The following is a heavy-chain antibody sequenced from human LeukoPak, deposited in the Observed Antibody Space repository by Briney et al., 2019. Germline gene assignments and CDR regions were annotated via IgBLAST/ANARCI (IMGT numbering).Heavy chain of an antibody. V-gene: IGHV4-39*07. CDR1: GGSISSSTYY. CDR2: RYYSEST. Sequence: PSETLSLTCTVSGGSISSSTYYWGWIRQPPGKGLEWVGSRYYSESTYYNPSLKSRVTILEDTSKMQFSLKLSSVTAADTAVYYCARAGGETQLLWFGEPGGFDIWGQGTMVTVSS. D-gene: IGHD3-10*01. J-gene: IGHJ3*02. CDR3: ARAGGETQLLWFGEPGGFDI.